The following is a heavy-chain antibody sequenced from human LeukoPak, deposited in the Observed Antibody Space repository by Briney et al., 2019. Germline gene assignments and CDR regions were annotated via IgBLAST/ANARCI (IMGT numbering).Heavy chain of an antibody. V-gene: IGHV3-20*04. D-gene: IGHD5-12*01. CDR1: GFTFDDYG. Sequence: GGSLRLSCAASGFTFDDYGMSWVRQAPGKGLEWVSGINWNGGSTGYADSVKGRFTISRDNAKYSLYLQMNSLRAEDTALYYCARDLSGYVQDYWGQGTLVTVSS. CDR3: ARDLSGYVQDY. J-gene: IGHJ4*02. CDR2: INWNGGST.